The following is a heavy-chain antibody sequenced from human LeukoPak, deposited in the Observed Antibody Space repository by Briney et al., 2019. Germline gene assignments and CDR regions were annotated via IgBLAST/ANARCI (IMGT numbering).Heavy chain of an antibody. CDR1: GFTFSSYA. D-gene: IGHD3-10*01. Sequence: GGSLRLSCAASGFTFSSYAMSWVRQAPGKGLEWVSTISNSGGTTYYADSVKGRFTISRDDSENTLFLQMDSLRAEDTAVYYCAKGGFGRPFDYWGQGTLVTVSS. V-gene: IGHV3-23*01. CDR2: ISNSGGTT. J-gene: IGHJ4*02. CDR3: AKGGFGRPFDY.